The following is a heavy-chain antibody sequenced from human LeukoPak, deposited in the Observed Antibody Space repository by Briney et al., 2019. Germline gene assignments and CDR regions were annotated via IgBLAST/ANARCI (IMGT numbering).Heavy chain of an antibody. CDR1: GFTFSSYS. CDR2: ISSSSSTI. D-gene: IGHD3-10*02. J-gene: IGHJ6*04. V-gene: IGHV3-48*04. CDR3: AELGTTMIGGV. Sequence: GGSLRLSCAASGFTFSSYSMNWVRQAPGKGLEWVSYISSSSSTIYYADSVKGRFTISRDNAKNSLYLQMNSLRAEDTAVYYCAELGTTMIGGVWGKGTTVTISS.